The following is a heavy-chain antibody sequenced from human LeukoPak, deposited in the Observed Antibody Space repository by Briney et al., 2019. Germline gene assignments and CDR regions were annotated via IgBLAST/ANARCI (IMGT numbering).Heavy chain of an antibody. D-gene: IGHD2-8*02. CDR2: IWSDGNNR. V-gene: IGHV3-30*02. CDR3: AKDPGASVSGFHMDV. CDR1: GFTFRNYG. J-gene: IGHJ6*03. Sequence: GGSLRLSRAAPGFTFRNYGMHWVRQATGKGLEWVSFIWSDGNNRFYADSVKGRFTISRDNSTNMLYLQMDILRRDDTALYYCAKDPGASVSGFHMDVWGKGTTVIVSS.